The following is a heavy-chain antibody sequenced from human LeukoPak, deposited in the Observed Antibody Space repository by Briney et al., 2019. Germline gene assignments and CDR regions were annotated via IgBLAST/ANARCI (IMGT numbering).Heavy chain of an antibody. V-gene: IGHV1-8*01. CDR3: ARGRRRGSSTSCPVFDY. CDR2: MNPNSGNT. Sequence: VASVKVSCKASGYTFTSYNINWVRQATGQGLEWMGWMNPNSGNTGYAQKFQGGVTITRNTSISTAYMELSSLRSEDTAVYYCARGRRRGSSTSCPVFDYWGQGTLVTVSS. D-gene: IGHD2-2*01. CDR1: GYTFTSYN. J-gene: IGHJ4*02.